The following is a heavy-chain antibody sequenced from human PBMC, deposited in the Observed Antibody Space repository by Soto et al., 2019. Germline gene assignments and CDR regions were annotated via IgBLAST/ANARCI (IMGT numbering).Heavy chain of an antibody. D-gene: IGHD2-2*01. CDR1: GFISRRYW. CDR2: INGDGRST. Sequence: GGSLIRSYAASGFISRRYWMHWVRQVPGKGLVWVSRINGDGRSTSYADSVKGRFTISRDNAKNTLYLQMNSLRADDTAVYYCARAQYLADDAFDIWGQGAMVTVSS. J-gene: IGHJ3*02. V-gene: IGHV3-74*01. CDR3: ARAQYLADDAFDI.